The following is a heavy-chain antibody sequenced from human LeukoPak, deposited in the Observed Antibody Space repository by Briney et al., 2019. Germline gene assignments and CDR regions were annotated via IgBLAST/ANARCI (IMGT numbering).Heavy chain of an antibody. Sequence: EASVNVSCKASGYTFTSYAMHWVRQAPGQRLEWMGWINAGNGNTKYSQKFQGRVTITRDTSASTAYMELSSLRSEDTAVYYCARDSSGWYTEGYFDYWGQGTLVTVSS. CDR3: ARDSSGWYTEGYFDY. CDR2: INAGNGNT. D-gene: IGHD6-19*01. CDR1: GYTFTSYA. V-gene: IGHV1-3*01. J-gene: IGHJ4*02.